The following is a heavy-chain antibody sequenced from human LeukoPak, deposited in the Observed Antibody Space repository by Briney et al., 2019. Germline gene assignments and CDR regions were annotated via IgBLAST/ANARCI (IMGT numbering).Heavy chain of an antibody. CDR3: ATRYSTGWYDAFDI. Sequence: PGEPLKISCKASGYSFTSYWIGWGRQLPGKGLEWMGIIYPGDSDTRYSPSFQGKVTISADKSISTAYLQWSSLKASDTVMYYCATRYSTGWYDAFDIWGKGTRVTVS. D-gene: IGHD6-19*01. CDR1: GYSFTSYW. V-gene: IGHV5-51*01. CDR2: IYPGDSDT. J-gene: IGHJ3*02.